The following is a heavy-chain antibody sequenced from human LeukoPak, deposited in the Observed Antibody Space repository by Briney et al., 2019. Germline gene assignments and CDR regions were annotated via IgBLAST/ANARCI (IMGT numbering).Heavy chain of an antibody. CDR2: ISSSSSYI. CDR3: ARVKATVTHFDY. V-gene: IGHV3-21*01. Sequence: GGSLRLSCAASGFTFSSYSMNWVRQAPGKGLEWVSSISSSSSYIYYADSVKGRFTISRDNAKNSLYLQMNSLRAEDTAVYYCARVKATVTHFDYRGQGTLVTVSS. CDR1: GFTFSSYS. J-gene: IGHJ4*02. D-gene: IGHD4-17*01.